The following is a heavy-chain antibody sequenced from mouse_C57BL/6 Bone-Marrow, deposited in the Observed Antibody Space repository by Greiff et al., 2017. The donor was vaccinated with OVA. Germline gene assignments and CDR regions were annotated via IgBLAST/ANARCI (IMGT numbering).Heavy chain of an antibody. V-gene: IGHV1-5*01. Sequence: EVQLQESGTVLARPGASVKMSCKTSGYTFTSYWMHCVKQRPGQGLEWIGAIYPGNSDTSYNQKFKGKAKLTAVTSASTAYMELSSLTNEDSAVYYCTRWLLTAYAMDYWGQGTSVTVSS. CDR2: IYPGNSDT. CDR1: GYTFTSYW. J-gene: IGHJ4*01. D-gene: IGHD4-1*01. CDR3: TRWLLTAYAMDY.